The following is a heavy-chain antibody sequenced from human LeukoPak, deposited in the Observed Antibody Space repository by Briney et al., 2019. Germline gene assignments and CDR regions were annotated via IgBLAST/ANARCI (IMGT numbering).Heavy chain of an antibody. Sequence: PGWSLRLSCAASGFTFSSYGMHWVRQAPGKGLEWVAFIRYDGSNKYYADSVKGRFTISRDNSKNTLYLQMNSLRAEDTAVYYCARVAMIVAKPYDYWGQGTPVTVSS. CDR1: GFTFSSYG. J-gene: IGHJ4*02. CDR3: ARVAMIVAKPYDY. V-gene: IGHV3-30*02. CDR2: IRYDGSNK. D-gene: IGHD3-22*01.